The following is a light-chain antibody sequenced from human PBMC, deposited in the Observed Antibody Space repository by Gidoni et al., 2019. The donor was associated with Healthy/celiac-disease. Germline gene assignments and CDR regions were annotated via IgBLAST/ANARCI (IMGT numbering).Light chain of an antibody. Sequence: SSELTQDPAVSVALGQTVRITCQGDSLRSYYASWYQQKPGQAPVLVIYGKNNRPSGIPDRFSGSSSGNTASLTITGAPAEDEADYYCNSRDSSGNRWVFGGGTKLTV. J-gene: IGLJ3*02. CDR1: SLRSYY. CDR3: NSRDSSGNRWV. CDR2: GKN. V-gene: IGLV3-19*01.